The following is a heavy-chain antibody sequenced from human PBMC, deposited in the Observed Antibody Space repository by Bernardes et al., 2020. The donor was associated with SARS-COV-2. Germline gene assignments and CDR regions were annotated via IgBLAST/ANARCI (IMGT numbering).Heavy chain of an antibody. CDR1: GFTLSSYS. CDR2: ISSSSGTI. J-gene: IGHJ4*02. D-gene: IGHD5-18*01. V-gene: IGHV3-48*01. CDR3: ARDAGGYSYGYYDY. Sequence: GSSLRLSCAASGFTLSSYSMNWVRQAPGKGLEWVSYISSSSGTIYYADSVKGRFTISRDNAKNSLYLQMSSLRAEDTAVYYCARDAGGYSYGYYDYWGQGTPVTVSS.